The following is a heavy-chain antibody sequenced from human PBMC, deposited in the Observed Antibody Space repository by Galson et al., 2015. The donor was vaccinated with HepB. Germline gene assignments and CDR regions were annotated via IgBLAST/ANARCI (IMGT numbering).Heavy chain of an antibody. CDR2: TFYRSKWYN. J-gene: IGHJ6*02. CDR1: GDSVSSNSAA. Sequence: CAISGDSVSSNSAAWNWIRQSPSRGLEWLGRTFYRSKWYNDYAVSVKSRITINPDTSKNQFSLQLNSVTPEDTAVYYCAREVGYSGYDSHYYYAMDVWGQGTTVTVSS. D-gene: IGHD5-12*01. CDR3: AREVGYSGYDSHYYYAMDV. V-gene: IGHV6-1*01.